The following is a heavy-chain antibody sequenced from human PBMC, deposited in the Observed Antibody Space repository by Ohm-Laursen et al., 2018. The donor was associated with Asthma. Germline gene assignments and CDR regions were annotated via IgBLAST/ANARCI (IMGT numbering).Heavy chain of an antibody. CDR2: ISWNSGSI. CDR1: GFTFDDYA. J-gene: IGHJ6*02. V-gene: IGHV3-9*01. D-gene: IGHD4-17*01. CDR3: ARDSQAMVTTEGLYFGMDV. Sequence: SLRLSCAASGFTFDDYAMHWVRQAPGKGLEWVSGISWNSGSIGYADSVKGRFTISRDNAKNSLYLQMNSLRAEDTALYYCARDSQAMVTTEGLYFGMDVWGQGTTVTVSS.